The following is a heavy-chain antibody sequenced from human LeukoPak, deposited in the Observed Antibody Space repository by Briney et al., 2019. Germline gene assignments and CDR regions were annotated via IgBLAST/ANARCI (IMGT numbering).Heavy chain of an antibody. D-gene: IGHD3-22*01. CDR3: AGSSGYYSQGDY. CDR2: INPSGGST. Sequence: ASVKVSCTASGYTFTTYGINWVRQAPGQGLEWMGIINPSGGSTSYAQKFQGRVTMTRDTSTSTVYMELSSLRSEDTAVYYCAGSSGYYSQGDYWGQGTLVTVSS. J-gene: IGHJ4*02. V-gene: IGHV1-46*01. CDR1: GYTFTTYG.